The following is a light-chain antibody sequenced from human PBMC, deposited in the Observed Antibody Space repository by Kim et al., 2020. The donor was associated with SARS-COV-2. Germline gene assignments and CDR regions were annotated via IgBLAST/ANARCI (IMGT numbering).Light chain of an antibody. J-gene: IGKJ4*01. CDR3: QQYGTTPLT. V-gene: IGKV3-20*01. CDR1: QSISSAL. CDR2: GAS. Sequence: SPRETATLSCRASQSISSALVAWYQQRPVQAPRLLMSGASIRATGIPDRLSGSGSGTDFTLTISRLETDDFAVYYCQQYGTTPLTFGGGTKVDIK.